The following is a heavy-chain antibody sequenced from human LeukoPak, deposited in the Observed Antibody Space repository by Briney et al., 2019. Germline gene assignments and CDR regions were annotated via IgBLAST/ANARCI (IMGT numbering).Heavy chain of an antibody. J-gene: IGHJ4*02. CDR3: ASRAHFWSGPGG. D-gene: IGHD3-3*02. Sequence: GGSLRLSCAASGFTFSTYWMSWVRQAPGKGLEWVANIKQDGSDKYYVDSVKGRFTISRDNAKKSLSLQMNSLRAEDTAVYYCASRAHFWSGPGGWGQGTLVTVSS. CDR2: IKQDGSDK. V-gene: IGHV3-7*01. CDR1: GFTFSTYW.